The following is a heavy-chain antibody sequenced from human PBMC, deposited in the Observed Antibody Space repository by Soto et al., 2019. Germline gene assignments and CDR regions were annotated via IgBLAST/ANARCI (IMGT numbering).Heavy chain of an antibody. CDR1: GFIFGNHA. D-gene: IGHD2-21*01. J-gene: IGHJ3*02. CDR3: ARDAIPFNKRHDGFDM. Sequence: EVQLLESGGGLVQPGGSLRLSCAASGFIFGNHAMYWVRQAPGKGLEWASHIGGTGGSPQYTDSVKGRFTISRDNSKNKLYLQMNSLRVEDTAVYYCARDAIPFNKRHDGFDMWGQGTVVTV. CDR2: IGGTGGSP. V-gene: IGHV3-23*01.